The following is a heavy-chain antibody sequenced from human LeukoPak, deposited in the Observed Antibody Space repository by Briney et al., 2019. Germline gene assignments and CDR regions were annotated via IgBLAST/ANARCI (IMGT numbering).Heavy chain of an antibody. Sequence: GGSLRLSCAASGFTFSSYGMHWVRQAPGKGLEWVAFIRYDGSNKYYADSVKGRFTISRDNSKNTLYLQMNSLRAEDTAVYYCAKDKFGELNAFDIWGQGTMVTVSS. CDR1: GFTFSSYG. J-gene: IGHJ3*02. V-gene: IGHV3-30*02. D-gene: IGHD3-10*01. CDR3: AKDKFGELNAFDI. CDR2: IRYDGSNK.